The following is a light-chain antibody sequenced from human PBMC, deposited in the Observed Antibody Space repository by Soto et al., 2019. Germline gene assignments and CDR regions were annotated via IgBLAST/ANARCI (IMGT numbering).Light chain of an antibody. V-gene: IGKV1-12*01. CDR2: GAS. CDR3: LQDYNYPWT. J-gene: IGKJ1*01. CDR1: QNFSTW. Sequence: DIQITQSPSSVSASVGDRVTVTCRASQNFSTWLTWYQQTPGKAPNLLIYGASTLQRGVPSRFSGSGSGTDFTLTISCLQSEDFATYYCLQDYNYPWTFGQGTKVHIK.